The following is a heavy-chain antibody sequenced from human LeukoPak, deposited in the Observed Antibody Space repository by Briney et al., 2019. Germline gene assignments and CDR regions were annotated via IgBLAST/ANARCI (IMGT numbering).Heavy chain of an antibody. CDR3: ARGDYYDSSGDYPDG. CDR1: GYTFTTYY. J-gene: IGHJ4*02. V-gene: IGHV1-46*01. D-gene: IGHD3-22*01. CDR2: INLSGGST. Sequence: APVKASCTASGYTFTTYYMHWVRQSPGQGLEGRGIINLSGGSTSYAQKFQGRVTTTWDMSTSTTYMALSRLRSADPTVQYCARGDYYDSSGDYPDGWGEGSLVTVPS.